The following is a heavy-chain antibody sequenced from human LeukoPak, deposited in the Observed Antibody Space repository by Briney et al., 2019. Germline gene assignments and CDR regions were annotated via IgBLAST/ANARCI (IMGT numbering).Heavy chain of an antibody. CDR2: IYYSGST. V-gene: IGHV4-59*01. Sequence: PSETLSLTCTVSGGSTSSYYWSWIRQPPGKGLEWIGYIYYSGSTNYNPSLKSRVTISVDTSKNQFSLKLSSVTAADTAVYYCARDEPAEYYDSSGYYLLGDAFDIWGQGTMVTVSS. D-gene: IGHD3-22*01. J-gene: IGHJ3*02. CDR3: ARDEPAEYYDSSGYYLLGDAFDI. CDR1: GGSTSSYY.